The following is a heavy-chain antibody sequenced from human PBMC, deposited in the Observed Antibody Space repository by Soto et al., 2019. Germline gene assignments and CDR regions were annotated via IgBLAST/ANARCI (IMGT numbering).Heavy chain of an antibody. CDR3: TRGSAATLSPLYLDT. CDR2: VYHRASP. D-gene: IGHD6-13*01. V-gene: IGHV4-30-2*01. CDR1: GGSMTTGGFP. Sequence: SETLSLTCAASGGSMTTGGFPWTWVSRPPGGGLAWIGHVYHRASPQYNPSLKGRVSISVDTSRTLFSLRLTSLTAADTAVYFCTRGSAATLSPLYLDTWGQAPPVTVTS. J-gene: IGHJ4*02.